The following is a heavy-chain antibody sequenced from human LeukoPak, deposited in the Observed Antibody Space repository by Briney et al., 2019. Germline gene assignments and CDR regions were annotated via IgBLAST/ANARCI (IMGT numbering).Heavy chain of an antibody. CDR2: INPNSGGT. Sequence: ASVKVSCKASGYTFTGYYMHWVRQAPGQGLEWMGWINPNSGGTNYAQKFQGRVTMTRDTSISTAYMELSRLRSDDTAVYYCARGPPYDILTGLYYYYYYYMDVWGKGTTVTISS. V-gene: IGHV1-2*02. D-gene: IGHD3-9*01. J-gene: IGHJ6*03. CDR3: ARGPPYDILTGLYYYYYYYMDV. CDR1: GYTFTGYY.